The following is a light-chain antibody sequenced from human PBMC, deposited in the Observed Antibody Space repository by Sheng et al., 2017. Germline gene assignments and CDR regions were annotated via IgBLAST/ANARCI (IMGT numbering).Light chain of an antibody. CDR3: QQVNRYPFT. CDR2: AAS. CDR1: QSPNLW. V-gene: IGKV1-5*01. J-gene: IGKJ3*01. Sequence: DIQMTQSPSTVSASVGDRVTITCRASQSPNLWLAWYQQKQGKAPKLLIYAASSLRSGVPSRFSGSGSGTEFTLTISSLQPEDYATYYCQQVNRYPFTFGPGTTVDVK.